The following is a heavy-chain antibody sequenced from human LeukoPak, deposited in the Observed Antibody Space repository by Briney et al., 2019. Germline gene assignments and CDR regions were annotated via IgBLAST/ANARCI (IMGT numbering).Heavy chain of an antibody. CDR1: GGSIGSGGYS. V-gene: IGHV4-30-2*01. Sequence: PSETLSLTCAVSGGSIGSGGYSWSWIRQPPGKGLEWIGYIYHSGSTYYNPSLKSRVTISVDRSKNQFSLKLSSVTAADTAVYYCARGPGIAAVGWFDPWGQGTLVTVSS. J-gene: IGHJ5*02. CDR2: IYHSGST. D-gene: IGHD6-13*01. CDR3: ARGPGIAAVGWFDP.